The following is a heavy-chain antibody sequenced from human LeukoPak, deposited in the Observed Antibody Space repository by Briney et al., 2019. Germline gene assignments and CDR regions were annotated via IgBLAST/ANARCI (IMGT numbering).Heavy chain of an antibody. CDR1: GVSISSGDYY. J-gene: IGHJ2*01. Sequence: SETLSLTCTVSGVSISSGDYYWRWLRQPPGKGLEWIGYIYYSGSTYYNPSLKSRVTISVDMSKNQFSLKLSSVTAADTAVYYCARGLRYFDWSHWYFDLWGRGTLVTVSS. CDR3: ARGLRYFDWSHWYFDL. V-gene: IGHV4-30-4*01. D-gene: IGHD3-9*01. CDR2: IYYSGST.